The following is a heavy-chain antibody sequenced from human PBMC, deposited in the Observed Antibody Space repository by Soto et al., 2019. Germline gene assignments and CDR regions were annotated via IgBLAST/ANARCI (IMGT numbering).Heavy chain of an antibody. CDR3: AITYCRDNSCPRDFDF. CDR1: GGTFNTYT. D-gene: IGHD2-21*01. V-gene: IGHV1-69*02. CDR2: FIPILDMA. Sequence: QVQVVQSGAEVKKPESSVKVSCKPSGGTFNTYTVNWVRLAPGHGLEWMGRFIPILDMANYAQKVQDRVTITADRSTFTAYMELNSLTSADTAVYYCAITYCRDNSCPRDFDFWGPGTRVTVSS. J-gene: IGHJ4*02.